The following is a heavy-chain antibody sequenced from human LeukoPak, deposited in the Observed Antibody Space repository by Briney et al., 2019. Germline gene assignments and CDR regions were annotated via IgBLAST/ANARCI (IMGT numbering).Heavy chain of an antibody. CDR1: GFTFSSHW. D-gene: IGHD2-21*02. V-gene: IGHV4-34*08. CDR3: ARSHCGGDCYSSRWQILYGYYYYYMDV. Sequence: GSLRLSCAASGFTFSSHWMGWVRQSPGKGLEWIGEINHSGSSSYNPSLKSRTMISVDMSKNQFSLKVRSVTAADTAVYYCARSHCGGDCYSSRWQILYGYYYYYMDVWGTGTTVTVSS. J-gene: IGHJ6*03. CDR2: INHSGSS.